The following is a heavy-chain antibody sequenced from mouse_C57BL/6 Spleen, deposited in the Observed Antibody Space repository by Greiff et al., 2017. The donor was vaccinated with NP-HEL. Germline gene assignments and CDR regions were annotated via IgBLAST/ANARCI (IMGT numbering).Heavy chain of an antibody. CDR1: GFSLTSYG. CDR3: ASAYDYDSGFAY. J-gene: IGHJ3*01. V-gene: IGHV2-6*01. Sequence: VKLMESGPGLVAPSQCLSITCTVSGFSLTSYGVDWVRQSPGKGLEWLGVIWGVGSTNSNSALKSRLSISKDNSKSQVFLKMNSLQTDDAAMYYCASAYDYDSGFAYWGQGTLVTVSA. D-gene: IGHD2-4*01. CDR2: IWGVGST.